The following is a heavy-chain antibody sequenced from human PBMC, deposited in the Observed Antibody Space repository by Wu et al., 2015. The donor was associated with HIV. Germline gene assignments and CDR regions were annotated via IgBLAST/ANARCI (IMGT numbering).Heavy chain of an antibody. D-gene: IGHD3-3*01. Sequence: QVQLVQSGAEVKKPGSSVKVSCKASGGTFSSYAISWVRQAPGQGLEWMGGIIPIFGTANYAQKFQGRVTMTRDTSTSTVYMELSSLRSEDTAVYYCWASEWLGGFDIWGQGTMVTVSS. CDR3: WASEWLGGFDI. CDR2: IIPIFGTA. V-gene: IGHV1-69*05. CDR1: GGTFSSYA. J-gene: IGHJ3*02.